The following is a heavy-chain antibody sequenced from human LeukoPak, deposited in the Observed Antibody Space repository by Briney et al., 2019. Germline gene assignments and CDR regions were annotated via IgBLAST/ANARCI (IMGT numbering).Heavy chain of an antibody. CDR3: ARVYYDGSGYNFDY. V-gene: IGHV4-30-4*07. CDR2: IYYSGST. CDR1: GGSISSGGYS. J-gene: IGHJ4*02. D-gene: IGHD3-22*01. Sequence: PSQTLSLTCAVSGGSISSGGYSWSWIRQPPGKGLEWIGHIYYSGSTNYNPSLKSRVTISVDTSKNQFSQKLSSVTAADTAVYYCARVYYDGSGYNFDYWGQGTLVTVSS.